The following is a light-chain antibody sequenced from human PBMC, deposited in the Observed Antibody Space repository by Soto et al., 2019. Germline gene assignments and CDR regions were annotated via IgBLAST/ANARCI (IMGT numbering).Light chain of an antibody. J-gene: IGLJ1*01. CDR1: NANIGINS. Sequence: QSVLTQPPSASGTPGQRVTISCSGSNANIGINSVSWYQQVPGTAPRVLIFADYQRPSGVPDRFSGSKSGTSASLAISGLQSENEAAYYCAAWDDTLSGRYVFGNGTKLTVL. V-gene: IGLV1-44*01. CDR2: ADY. CDR3: AAWDDTLSGRYV.